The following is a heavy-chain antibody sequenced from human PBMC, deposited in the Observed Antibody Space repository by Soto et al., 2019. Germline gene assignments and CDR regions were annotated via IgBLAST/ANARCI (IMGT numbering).Heavy chain of an antibody. D-gene: IGHD3-22*01. Sequence: EVQLLESGGGFVQPGGSLRLSCAASGFTFRSYAISWVRQAPGKGLEWVSAISSGGGATYYADSVKGRFTISRDNSKNTLSLQMNSLRAEDTAVYYCAKDGWKNYYDSTGYRYGMDVWGQGTQVSVSS. CDR2: ISSGGGAT. CDR3: AKDGWKNYYDSTGYRYGMDV. CDR1: GFTFRSYA. V-gene: IGHV3-23*01. J-gene: IGHJ6*02.